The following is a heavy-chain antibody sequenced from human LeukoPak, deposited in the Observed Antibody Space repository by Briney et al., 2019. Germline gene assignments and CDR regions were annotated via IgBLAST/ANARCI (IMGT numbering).Heavy chain of an antibody. CDR2: FDPEDGET. CDR1: GYTLTELS. J-gene: IGHJ6*02. D-gene: IGHD3-3*01. V-gene: IGHV1-24*01. CDR3: ATAPRYYDFWSGPRSYYYGMDV. Sequence: GASVKVSCKVSGYTLTELSMHWVRQAPGKGLEWMGGFDPEDGETIYAQKFQGRVTMTEDTSTDTAYMELSSLRSEDTAVYYCATAPRYYDFWSGPRSYYYGMDVWGQGTTVTVSS.